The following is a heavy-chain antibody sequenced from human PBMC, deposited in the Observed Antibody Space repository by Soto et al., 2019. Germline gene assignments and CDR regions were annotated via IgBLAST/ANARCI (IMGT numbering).Heavy chain of an antibody. CDR2: IYYSGST. CDR3: ARQAAGSIYYYYYYGMDV. Sequence: SETLSLTCTVSGGSISSSSYYWGWIRQPPGKGLEWIGSIYYSGSTYYNPSLKSRVTISVDTSKNQFSLKLSSVTAADTAVYYCARQAAGSIYYYYYYGMDVWGQGTTVTVSS. D-gene: IGHD6-13*01. J-gene: IGHJ6*02. V-gene: IGHV4-39*01. CDR1: GGSISSSSYY.